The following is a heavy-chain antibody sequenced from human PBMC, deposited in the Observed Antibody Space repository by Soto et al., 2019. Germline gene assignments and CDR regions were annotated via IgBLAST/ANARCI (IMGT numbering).Heavy chain of an antibody. J-gene: IGHJ4*02. CDR3: ARRFYGDYVGVFDY. V-gene: IGHV4-59*01. CDR2: IYYSGST. Sequence: PSETLYLTCTVSGGSISSYYWSWIRQPPGKGLEWIGYIYYSGSTNYNPSLKSRVTISVDTSKNQFSLKLSSVTAADTAVYYCARRFYGDYVGVFDYWGQGTLVTVSS. D-gene: IGHD4-17*01. CDR1: GGSISSYY.